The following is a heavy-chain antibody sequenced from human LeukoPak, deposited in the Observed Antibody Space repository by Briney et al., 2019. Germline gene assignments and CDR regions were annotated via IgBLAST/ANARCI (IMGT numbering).Heavy chain of an antibody. CDR2: IKQDGSEK. J-gene: IGHJ6*03. Sequence: GGSLRLSCAASGFTFSSYWTSWVRQAPGKGLEWVANIKQDGSEKYYVDSVKGRFTISRDNAKNSLYLQMNSLRAEDTAVYYCARTENYYYYYMDVWGKGTTVTVSS. CDR3: ARTENYYYYYMDV. CDR1: GFTFSSYW. V-gene: IGHV3-7*01.